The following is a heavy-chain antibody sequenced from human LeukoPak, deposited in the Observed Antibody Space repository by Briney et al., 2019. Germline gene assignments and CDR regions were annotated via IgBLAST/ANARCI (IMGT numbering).Heavy chain of an antibody. J-gene: IGHJ4*02. CDR1: GASISSGYYY. CDR3: AKGSYSPFDY. Sequence: PSETLSLTCTVSGASISSGYYYWSWIRQPPGKGLEWIGYIYYSGSTNYNPSLKSRVTISVDTSKNQFSLKLSSVTAADTAVYYCAKGSYSPFDYWGQGTLVTVSS. D-gene: IGHD1-26*01. V-gene: IGHV4-30-4*01. CDR2: IYYSGST.